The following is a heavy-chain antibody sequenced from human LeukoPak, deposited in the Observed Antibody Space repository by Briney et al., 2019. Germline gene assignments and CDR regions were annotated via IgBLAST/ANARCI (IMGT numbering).Heavy chain of an antibody. J-gene: IGHJ3*02. Sequence: PSETLSLTCTVSGGSISSGGYYWSWIRQPPGKGLEWIGYIYHSGSTYYNPSLKSRVTISVDRSKNQFSLKLSSVTAADTAVYYCATRHDLGRSHDAFDIWGQGTMVTVSS. V-gene: IGHV4-30-2*01. CDR2: IYHSGST. D-gene: IGHD1-1*01. CDR3: ATRHDLGRSHDAFDI. CDR1: GGSISSGGYY.